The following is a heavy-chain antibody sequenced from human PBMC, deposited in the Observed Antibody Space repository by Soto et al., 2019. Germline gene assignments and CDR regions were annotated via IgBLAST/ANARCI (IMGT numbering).Heavy chain of an antibody. V-gene: IGHV1-69*06. CDR2: IIPIFGTA. J-gene: IGHJ6*02. D-gene: IGHD2-2*02. CDR1: GGTFSSCA. Sequence: GASVKVSCKASGGTFSSCAISWVRQAPGQGLEWMGGIIPIFGTANYAQKFQGRVTITADKSTSTAYMELSSLRSEDTAVYYCASQSGYTFYYYYGMDVWGQGTTVTVSS. CDR3: ASQSGYTFYYYYGMDV.